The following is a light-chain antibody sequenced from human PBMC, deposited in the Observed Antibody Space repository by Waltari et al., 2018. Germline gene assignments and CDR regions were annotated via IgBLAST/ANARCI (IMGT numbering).Light chain of an antibody. CDR3: QHYYSPPWT. CDR1: QSVLYSSNNKNY. CDR2: WAS. Sequence: DIVMTQSPDSLAVSLGESATINCKSSQSVLYSSNNKNYLAWYQQKPGQPPKLLIYWASTRESGVPGRFSGIVSGTEFTLTISSLQAEDVAVYYCQHYYSPPWTFGQGTKVEIK. J-gene: IGKJ1*01. V-gene: IGKV4-1*01.